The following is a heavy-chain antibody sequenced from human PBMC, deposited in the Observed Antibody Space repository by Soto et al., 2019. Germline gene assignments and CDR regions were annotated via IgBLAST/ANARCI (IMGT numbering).Heavy chain of an antibody. D-gene: IGHD1-26*01. CDR2: ITYRGGST. J-gene: IGHJ4*02. V-gene: IGHV3-23*01. CDR1: GFTFSFYA. CDR3: AKLADQWELLATVDF. Sequence: GGSLRLSCAVSGFTFSFYAMTWVRQAPGKGLQWVSAITYRGGSTFYADSVKGRFTISRDNSKNTLYLQLNSLRAEDTAVYYCAKLADQWELLATVDFWGQGTLVTVSS.